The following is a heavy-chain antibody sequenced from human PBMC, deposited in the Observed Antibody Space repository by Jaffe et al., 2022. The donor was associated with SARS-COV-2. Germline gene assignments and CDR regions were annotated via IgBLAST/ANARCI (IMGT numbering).Heavy chain of an antibody. CDR3: AKDVGAGAGAFDI. D-gene: IGHD3-10*01. Sequence: EVQLVESGGGLVQPGGSLRLSCAASGLTFSSYTMSWVRQPPGKGLEWVSIINDSGGNTNYADSVKGRFTISRDNSKNTVYLQMSSLRAEDTALYYCAKDVGAGAGAFDIWGQGTMVTVSS. CDR1: GLTFSSYT. J-gene: IGHJ3*02. CDR2: INDSGGNT. V-gene: IGHV3-23*04.